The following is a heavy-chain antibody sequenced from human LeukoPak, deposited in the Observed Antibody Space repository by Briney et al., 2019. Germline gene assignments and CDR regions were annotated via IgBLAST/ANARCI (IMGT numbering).Heavy chain of an antibody. D-gene: IGHD6-19*01. Sequence: GGSLRLSCAASGFTFSSYAMHWVRQAPGKGLEWVAVISYDGSNKYYADSVKGRFTISRDNSKNTLYLQMNSLRAEDTAVYYCARDLYSSGWFDYWGQGTLVTDSS. CDR1: GFTFSSYA. J-gene: IGHJ4*02. V-gene: IGHV3-30-3*01. CDR2: ISYDGSNK. CDR3: ARDLYSSGWFDY.